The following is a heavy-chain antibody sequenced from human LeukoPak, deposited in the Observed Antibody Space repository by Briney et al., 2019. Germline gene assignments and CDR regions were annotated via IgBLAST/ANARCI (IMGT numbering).Heavy chain of an antibody. CDR2: ISTSNSYI. CDR1: GFTFSSYN. D-gene: IGHD2-8*01. CDR3: AREGVGHYYYYYYMVV. J-gene: IGHJ6*03. V-gene: IGHV3-21*01. Sequence: GGSLRLSCAASGFTFSSYNMNWVRQAPGNGLEWVSSISTSNSYIYYADSVKGRFTISRDNAKNSLYLQMNSLRAEDTAVYYCAREGVGHYYYYYYMVVWGKGTTVTISS.